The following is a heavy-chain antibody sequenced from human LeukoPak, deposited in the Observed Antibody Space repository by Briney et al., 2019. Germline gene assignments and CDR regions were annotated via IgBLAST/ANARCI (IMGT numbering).Heavy chain of an antibody. V-gene: IGHV3-30*02. CDR2: IRYDGSNK. CDR3: AKDSRWSSYGWGHVDY. Sequence: PGGSLRLSCAASGFTFSSYGMHWVRQAPGKGLEWVAFIRYDGSNKYYTDSVKGRFTISRDNSKNTLYLQMNSLRAEDTAVYYCAKDSRWSSYGWGHVDYWGQGTLVTVSS. D-gene: IGHD5-18*01. CDR1: GFTFSSYG. J-gene: IGHJ4*02.